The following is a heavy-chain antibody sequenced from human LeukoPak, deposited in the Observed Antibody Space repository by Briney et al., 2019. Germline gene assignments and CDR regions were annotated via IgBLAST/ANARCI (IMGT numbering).Heavy chain of an antibody. Sequence: ASVKVSCKASGYTFTSYDINWVRQATGQGLEWMGWISAYNGNTNYAQKLQGRVTMTTDTSTSTAYMELRSLRSDDTAVYYCARATLGYCSSTSCYADFDYWGQGTLVTVSS. V-gene: IGHV1-18*01. CDR3: ARATLGYCSSTSCYADFDY. J-gene: IGHJ4*02. CDR2: ISAYNGNT. CDR1: GYTFTSYD. D-gene: IGHD2-2*01.